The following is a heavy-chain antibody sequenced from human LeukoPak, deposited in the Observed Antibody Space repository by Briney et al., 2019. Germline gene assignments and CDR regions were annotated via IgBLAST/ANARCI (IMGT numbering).Heavy chain of an antibody. CDR1: GFTFSRYA. CDR2: INDNGGRT. V-gene: IGHV3-64D*09. D-gene: IGHD1-26*01. J-gene: IGHJ4*02. CDR3: VKDVGGSYAFDY. Sequence: PGGSLRLSCSASGFTFSRYAMHWVRQAPGKGLEYVSGINDNGGRTHYGDSVKGRFSISRDNSKNTLHLLMSTLRAEDTALYYCVKDVGGSYAFDYWGQGILVTVAS.